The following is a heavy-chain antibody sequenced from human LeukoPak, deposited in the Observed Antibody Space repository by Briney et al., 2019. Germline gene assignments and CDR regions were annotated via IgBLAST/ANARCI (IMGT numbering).Heavy chain of an antibody. CDR2: IYSGGST. CDR1: GFTVSSNY. Sequence: PGGSLRLSCAASGFTVSSNYMSWVRQAPGKGLEWVSVIYSGGSTYYADSVKGRFTISRDNSKNTLYLQMNSLRAEDTAVYYCARGGPLVGATSVVDYWGQGTLVTVSS. J-gene: IGHJ4*02. V-gene: IGHV3-66*01. D-gene: IGHD1-26*01. CDR3: ARGGPLVGATSVVDY.